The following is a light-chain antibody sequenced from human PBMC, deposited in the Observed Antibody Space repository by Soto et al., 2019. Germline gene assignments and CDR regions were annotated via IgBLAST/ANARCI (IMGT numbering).Light chain of an antibody. V-gene: IGKV1-5*03. Sequence: DIQMTQSPSTLSSSVGDSVTISCRASQSISSRLAWYKQKPGEAPNLLIYKASTLESGVPSRFRGSGSGTEFTLTISSLKPDDFETYYCQQYNSYSRTFGQGTKVDIK. CDR3: QQYNSYSRT. CDR1: QSISSR. J-gene: IGKJ1*01. CDR2: KAS.